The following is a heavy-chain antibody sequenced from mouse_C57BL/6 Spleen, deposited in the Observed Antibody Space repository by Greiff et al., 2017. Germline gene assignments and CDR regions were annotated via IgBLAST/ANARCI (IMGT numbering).Heavy chain of an antibody. CDR1: GFNIKDDY. J-gene: IGHJ3*01. Sequence: VQLQHSGAELVRPGASVKLSCTASGFNIKDDYMHWVKQRPEQGLEWIGWIDPENGDTEYASKFQGKATITADTSSNTAYLQLSSLTSEDTAVYYCTTTVVAPFAYWGQGTLVTVSA. CDR3: TTTVVAPFAY. V-gene: IGHV14-4*01. D-gene: IGHD1-1*01. CDR2: IDPENGDT.